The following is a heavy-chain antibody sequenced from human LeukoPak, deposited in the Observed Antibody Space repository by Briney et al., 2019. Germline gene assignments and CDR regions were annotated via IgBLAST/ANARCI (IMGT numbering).Heavy chain of an antibody. D-gene: IGHD3-10*01. CDR1: GASTDGYY. CDR2: VHSSGVT. CDR3: ARDAPPYFYFMDV. V-gene: IGHV4-4*07. J-gene: IGHJ6*03. Sequence: DPSETLSLTCSVSGASTDGYYWTWIRQSAGKGLEWIGRVHSSGVTNDNPSLKSRLTMTVDTSKNQVPLRLTSVTAADTAVYYCARDAPPYFYFMDVWGKGATVTVSS.